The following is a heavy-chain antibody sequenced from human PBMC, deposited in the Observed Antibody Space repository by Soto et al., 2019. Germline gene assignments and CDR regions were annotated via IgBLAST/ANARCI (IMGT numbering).Heavy chain of an antibody. D-gene: IGHD6-19*01. V-gene: IGHV2-5*02. CDR3: AHGSGWLSDY. J-gene: IGHJ4*02. CDR2: IYWDDDK. CDR1: GFSLDSPAVG. Sequence: QITLKESDPTLVKPTQTLTLTCTFSGFSLDSPAVGVNWIRQPPGKALEWLGLIYWDDDKQYNPSLKSRLTITRDTSKYQVVLTMTNMDPVDTATYYCAHGSGWLSDYWGQGTLVTVSS.